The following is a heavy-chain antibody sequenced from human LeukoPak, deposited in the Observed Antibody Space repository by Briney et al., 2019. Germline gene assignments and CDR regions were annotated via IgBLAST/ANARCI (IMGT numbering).Heavy chain of an antibody. CDR1: GYSFTSYW. CDR3: ARIEYSSSWLGRCFDY. J-gene: IGHJ4*02. Sequence: GGSLKISCKGSGYSFTSYWIGWVRQMPGKDLEWMGIIYPGDSDTRYSPSFQGQVTISADKSISTAYLQWSSLKASDTAMYYCARIEYSSSWLGRCFDYWGQGTLVTVSS. CDR2: IYPGDSDT. D-gene: IGHD6-13*01. V-gene: IGHV5-51*01.